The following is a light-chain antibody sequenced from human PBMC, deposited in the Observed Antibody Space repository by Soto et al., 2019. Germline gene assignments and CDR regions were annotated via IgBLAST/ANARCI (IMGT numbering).Light chain of an antibody. CDR1: QDMSNY. CDR2: AAS. CDR3: QKYNGAPPET. J-gene: IGKJ3*01. V-gene: IGKV1-27*01. Sequence: DIQMTQSPSSLSATVGDRVTITCRASQDMSNYLAWHQQKPGKVPKLLIYAASTLQPGVPSRFSGSGSGTDFTLTISSLQPEDVATYYCQKYNGAPPETFGPGTKVAIK.